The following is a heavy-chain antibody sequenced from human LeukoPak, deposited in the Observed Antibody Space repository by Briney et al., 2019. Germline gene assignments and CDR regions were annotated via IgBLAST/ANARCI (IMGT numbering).Heavy chain of an antibody. CDR1: GFTFSSYA. CDR2: ISYDGSNK. D-gene: IGHD1-26*01. J-gene: IGHJ3*02. Sequence: GGSLRLSCAASGFTFSSYAMHWVRQAPGKGLEWVAVISYDGSNKYYADSVKGRFTISRDNAKNSLYLQMNSLRAEDTAVYYCARDYPVVGATEAFDIWGQGTMVTVSS. V-gene: IGHV3-30-3*01. CDR3: ARDYPVVGATEAFDI.